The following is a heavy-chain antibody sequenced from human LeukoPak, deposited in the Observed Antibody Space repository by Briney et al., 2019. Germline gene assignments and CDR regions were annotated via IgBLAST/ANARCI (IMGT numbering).Heavy chain of an antibody. V-gene: IGHV3-74*01. CDR3: ARVLTGYSSPPFDI. CDR1: GFTFTTYL. D-gene: IGHD6-19*01. Sequence: PGGSLRLSCAASGFTFTTYLMHWVRQAPGKGLVWVSRINGDGTITSYADSVKGRFTISRDNAKNTLYLQMNSLRAEDTAVYDCARVLTGYSSPPFDIWGQGTMVTVSS. CDR2: INGDGTIT. J-gene: IGHJ3*02.